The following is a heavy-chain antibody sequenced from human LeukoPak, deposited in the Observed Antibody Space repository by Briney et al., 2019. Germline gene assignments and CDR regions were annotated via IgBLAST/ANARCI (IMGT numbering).Heavy chain of an antibody. J-gene: IGHJ4*02. CDR3: ARDRARYRGGYVGYFDY. CDR1: GFTFSSYG. Sequence: QPGGSLRLSCAASGFTFSSYGMHWVRQAPGKGLEWVAVIWYDGSNKYYADSVKGRLTISRDDSKNTLYLQMNSLRAEDTAVYYCARDRARYRGGYVGYFDYWGQGTLVTVSS. V-gene: IGHV3-33*01. CDR2: IWYDGSNK. D-gene: IGHD5-12*01.